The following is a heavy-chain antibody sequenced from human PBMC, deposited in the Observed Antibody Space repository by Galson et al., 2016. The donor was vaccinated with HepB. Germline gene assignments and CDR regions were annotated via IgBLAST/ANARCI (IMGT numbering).Heavy chain of an antibody. CDR1: DFAFDNYA. CDR2: ASGSGAKT. J-gene: IGHJ4*02. V-gene: IGHV3-23*01. D-gene: IGHD5-12*01. CDR3: AKDQDNSGLFYLDH. Sequence: SLRLSCAASDFAFDNYAMSWVRQAPGKGLEWVSGASGSGAKTHYADSVRDRFTISRDNSENTLYLQMDSLRADDTAVYYCAKDQDNSGLFYLDHWGRGTLVIVSS.